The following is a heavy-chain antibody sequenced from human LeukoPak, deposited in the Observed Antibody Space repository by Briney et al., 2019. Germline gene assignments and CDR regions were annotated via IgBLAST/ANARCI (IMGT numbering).Heavy chain of an antibody. D-gene: IGHD3-10*01. V-gene: IGHV1-18*01. Sequence: ASVKVSCKASGYTFTSYGISWMRQAPGQGLEWMGWISAYNGNTNYAQKLQGRVTMTTDTSTSTAYMELRSLRSDDTAVYYCARDGDYYGSGSYLDYWGQGTLVTVSS. J-gene: IGHJ4*02. CDR1: GYTFTSYG. CDR3: ARDGDYYGSGSYLDY. CDR2: ISAYNGNT.